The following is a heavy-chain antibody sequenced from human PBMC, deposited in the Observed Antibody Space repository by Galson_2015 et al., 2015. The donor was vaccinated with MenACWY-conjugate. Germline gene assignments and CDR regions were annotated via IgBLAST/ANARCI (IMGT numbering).Heavy chain of an antibody. V-gene: IGHV1-69*06. CDR3: AREGKSNDYGGNSADY. J-gene: IGHJ4*02. D-gene: IGHD4-23*01. Sequence: SVKVSCKASGGTFSTYTFSWVRQAPGQGLEWMGGITPIFATANYAQKFQGRLTITADKSTSTAYMALSSLRSGDTAVYYCAREGKSNDYGGNSADYWGQGTLVTVSS. CDR2: ITPIFATA. CDR1: GGTFSTYT.